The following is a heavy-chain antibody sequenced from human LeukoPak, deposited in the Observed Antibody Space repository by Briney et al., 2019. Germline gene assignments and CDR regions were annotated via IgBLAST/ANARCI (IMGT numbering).Heavy chain of an antibody. CDR1: GYTFTGYY. D-gene: IGHD6-13*01. V-gene: IGHV1-2*02. CDR3: ARALHYSSSCFDY. J-gene: IGHJ4*02. Sequence: GASVKVSCKASGYTFTGYYMHWVRQAPGQGLEWMGWINPNSGGTNYAQKFQGRATMTRDTSISTAYMELSRLRSDDTAVYYCARALHYSSSCFDYWGQGTLVTVSS. CDR2: INPNSGGT.